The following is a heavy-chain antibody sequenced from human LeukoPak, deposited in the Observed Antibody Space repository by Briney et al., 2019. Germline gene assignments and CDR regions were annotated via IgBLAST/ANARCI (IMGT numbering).Heavy chain of an antibody. J-gene: IGHJ4*02. V-gene: IGHV4-34*01. Sequence: SETLSLTCAVYGGSFSGYYWGWIRQPPGKGLEWIGEINHSGSTNYNPSLKSRVTISVDTSKNQFSLKLSSVTAADTAVYYCEGDSSGTIPEDYWGRGTLVTVSS. CDR2: INHSGST. D-gene: IGHD3-22*01. CDR3: EGDSSGTIPEDY. CDR1: GGSFSGYY.